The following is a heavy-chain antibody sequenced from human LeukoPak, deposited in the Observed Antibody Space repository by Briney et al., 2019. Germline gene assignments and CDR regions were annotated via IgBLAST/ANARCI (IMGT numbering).Heavy chain of an antibody. V-gene: IGHV3-11*04. Sequence: GGSLTLSCAASGFTFSDYYMSWIRQAPGKGLEWVSYISSSGSTIYYAASVKGRFTISRDNAKNSLYLQMNSLRAEDTAVYYGARVFSTGWGKRYYFDYWGQGTLVTVSS. CDR2: ISSSGSTI. CDR3: ARVFSTGWGKRYYFDY. CDR1: GFTFSDYY. J-gene: IGHJ4*02. D-gene: IGHD2-2*01.